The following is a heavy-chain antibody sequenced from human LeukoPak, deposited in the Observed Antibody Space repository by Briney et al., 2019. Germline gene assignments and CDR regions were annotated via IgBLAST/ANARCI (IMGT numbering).Heavy chain of an antibody. CDR1: GFSFSSYG. D-gene: IGHD5-12*01. CDR2: IKQDGSEK. CDR3: ASFDYLTGIDY. Sequence: GGSLRLSCAASGFSFSSYGMSWVRQAPGKGLEWVANIKQDGSEKYYVDSVKGRFTISRDNAKNSLYLQMNSLRAEDTAVYYCASFDYLTGIDYWGQGTLVTVSS. J-gene: IGHJ4*02. V-gene: IGHV3-7*01.